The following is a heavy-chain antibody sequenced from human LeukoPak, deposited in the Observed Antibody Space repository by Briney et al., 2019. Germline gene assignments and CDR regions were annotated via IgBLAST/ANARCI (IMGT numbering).Heavy chain of an antibody. D-gene: IGHD6-13*01. V-gene: IGHV3-23*01. CDR2: ISGSGGST. CDR1: GFTFSSYA. Sequence: GGSLRLSCAASGFTFSSYAMNWVRQAPGKGLEWVSAISGSGGSTYYADSVKGRFTISRDNSKNTLYLQMNSLRAEDTAVYYCAMGEDSSSWYDYWGQGTLVTVSS. CDR3: AMGEDSSSWYDY. J-gene: IGHJ4*02.